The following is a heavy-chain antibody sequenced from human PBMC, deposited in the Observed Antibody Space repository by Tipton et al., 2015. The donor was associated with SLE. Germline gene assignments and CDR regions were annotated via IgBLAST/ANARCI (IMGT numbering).Heavy chain of an antibody. J-gene: IGHJ4*02. Sequence: TLSLTCTVSGDSINSDGYFWTWIRQSPGKGLEWIGYIYYSGSTYYNPSLQSRLTMSVDTSRNQSSLKLTSVTAADTAVYFCARFDYSNWDDYWGQGTLVTVSS. V-gene: IGHV4-31*03. CDR3: ARFDYSNWDDY. D-gene: IGHD4-11*01. CDR1: GDSINSDGYF. CDR2: IYYSGST.